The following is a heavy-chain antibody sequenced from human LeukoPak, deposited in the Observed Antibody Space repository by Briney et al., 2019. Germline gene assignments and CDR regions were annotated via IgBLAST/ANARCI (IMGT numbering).Heavy chain of an antibody. CDR3: AKDFTRFGELEIDI. V-gene: IGHV3-23*01. CDR1: GFTFSSYA. D-gene: IGHD3-10*01. Sequence: GGSLRLSCAAPGFTFSSYAMSWVRQAPGKGLEWVSAISGSGGRTYYADSVKGRFTISRDNSKNTLDLQMNSLRAEDTAVYYCAKDFTRFGELEIDIWGQGTMVTVSS. CDR2: ISGSGGRT. J-gene: IGHJ3*02.